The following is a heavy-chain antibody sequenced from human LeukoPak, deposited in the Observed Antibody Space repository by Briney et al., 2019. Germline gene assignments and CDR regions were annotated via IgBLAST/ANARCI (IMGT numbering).Heavy chain of an antibody. V-gene: IGHV1-18*01. CDR1: GYTFTSYG. CDR2: ISAYNGNT. CDR3: ARAPRWGSGAYYYYGMDV. J-gene: IGHJ6*02. Sequence: ASVKVSCKASGYTFTSYGISWVRQAPGQGLEWMGWISAYNGNTNYAQKLQGRVTMTTDTSTSTAYMELRSLRSDDTAVYYCARAPRWGSGAYYYYGMDVWGQGTTVTVSS. D-gene: IGHD3-10*01.